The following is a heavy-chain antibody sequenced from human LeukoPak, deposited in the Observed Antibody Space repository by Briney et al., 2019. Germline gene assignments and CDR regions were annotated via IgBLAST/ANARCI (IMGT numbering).Heavy chain of an antibody. J-gene: IGHJ3*02. CDR2: ISSSSSYI. CDR3: ARAKVVAATDDAFDI. CDR1: GFTFSYYS. Sequence: GGSLRLSCAASGFTFSYYSMNWVRQAPGKGLEWVPSISSSSSYIYYADSVRGRFTISRDNAKNSLYLQMNSLRADDTAVYYCARAKVVAATDDAFDIWGQGTMVTVSS. V-gene: IGHV3-21*01. D-gene: IGHD2-15*01.